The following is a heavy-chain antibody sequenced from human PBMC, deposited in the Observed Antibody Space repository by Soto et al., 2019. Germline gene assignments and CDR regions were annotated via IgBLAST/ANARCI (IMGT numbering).Heavy chain of an antibody. V-gene: IGHV1-18*01. J-gene: IGHJ3*02. Sequence: GASVKVSCKASGYTFTIYGISWVRQAPGQGLEWMGWISAYNGNTNYAQKLQGRVTMTTDTSTSTAYMELRSLRSDDTAVYYCARDLYSSGFDAFDIWGQGTMVTVSS. CDR1: GYTFTIYG. CDR2: ISAYNGNT. D-gene: IGHD6-19*01. CDR3: ARDLYSSGFDAFDI.